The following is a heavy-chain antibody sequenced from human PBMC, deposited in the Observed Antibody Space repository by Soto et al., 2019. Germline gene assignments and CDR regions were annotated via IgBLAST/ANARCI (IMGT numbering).Heavy chain of an antibody. D-gene: IGHD3-9*01. CDR3: ARGLRRGTGYGVLGY. CDR2: INHSGST. J-gene: IGHJ4*02. V-gene: IGHV4-34*01. CDR1: GESFSGYY. Sequence: QVQLQQWGAGLLKPSETLSLTCAVYGESFSGYYWSWIRQPPGKGLEWIGEINHSGSTNYNPSLKSRVTISVDTSKNQFSLKLSSVTAADTAVYYCARGLRRGTGYGVLGYWGQGTLVTVSS.